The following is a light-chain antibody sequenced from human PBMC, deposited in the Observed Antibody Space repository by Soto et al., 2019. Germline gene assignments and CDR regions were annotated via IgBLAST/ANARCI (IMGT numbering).Light chain of an antibody. J-gene: IGLJ1*01. CDR1: HNDIGTYDY. Sequence: QSVLTQPTSLSGSPGQSITISCTGNHNDIGTYDYVSWYQQHPGRAPRLLIYGVTTRPSGISDRFSASKSGLTASLTISGLQPEDEADYYCSSFTSNRIYVFGPGTKVTVL. CDR2: GVT. V-gene: IGLV2-14*03. CDR3: SSFTSNRIYV.